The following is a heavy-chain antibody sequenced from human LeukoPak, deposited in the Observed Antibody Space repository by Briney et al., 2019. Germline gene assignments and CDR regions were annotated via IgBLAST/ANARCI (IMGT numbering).Heavy chain of an antibody. CDR2: ITGDGTTT. J-gene: IGHJ4*02. CDR3: AKMQGYFDY. V-gene: IGHV3-23*01. CDR1: GLTFSNYG. Sequence: GGTLRLPYEASGLTFSNYGMSWVRQAPGKGLQWVSAITGDGTTTFYADSVKGRFTISRDNSKYMLYLQMSSLRAEDTALYYCAKMQGYFDYWGQGTLVPVSS.